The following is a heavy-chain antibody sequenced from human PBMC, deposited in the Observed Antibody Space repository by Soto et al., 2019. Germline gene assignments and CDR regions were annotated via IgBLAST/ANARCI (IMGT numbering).Heavy chain of an antibody. Sequence: VQLQQSGPGLVKPSQTLSVTCVISGDSVSSNSAAWNWIRQSQSRGLEWLGRTYYRSKWYSDYAASVESRITVNQDTDKNHFSLQLNSVTPEDTAVYYCARGEQYSGRIFDYWGQGTLVTVSS. CDR1: GDSVSSNSAA. D-gene: IGHD1-26*01. V-gene: IGHV6-1*01. CDR3: ARGEQYSGRIFDY. J-gene: IGHJ4*02. CDR2: TYYRSKWYS.